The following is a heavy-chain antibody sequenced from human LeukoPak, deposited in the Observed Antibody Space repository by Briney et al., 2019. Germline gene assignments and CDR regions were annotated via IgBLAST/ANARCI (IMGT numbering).Heavy chain of an antibody. CDR2: IYYSGST. Sequence: SETLSLTCTVSGGSISSYYWSWIRQPPGKGLEWIGYIYYSGSTNYNPSLKSRVTISVDTSKNQFSLKLSSVTAADTAVYYCARHGRKLGYSYGYGYDAFDIWGQGTMVTVSS. D-gene: IGHD5-18*01. J-gene: IGHJ3*02. CDR1: GGSISSYY. V-gene: IGHV4-59*08. CDR3: ARHGRKLGYSYGYGYDAFDI.